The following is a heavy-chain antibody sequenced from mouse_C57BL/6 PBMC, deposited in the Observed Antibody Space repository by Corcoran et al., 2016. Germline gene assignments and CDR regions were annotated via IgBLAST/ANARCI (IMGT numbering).Heavy chain of an antibody. Sequence: QVQLQQSGAELVKPGASVKISCKASGYAFSSYWMNWVKQAPGKGFKWMGMIYTDTGEPTYAEEFKGRFAFSLETSASTAYLQINNLKNEDTATYFCVRRGGDGYFAYWGQGTLVTVSA. CDR2: IYTDTGEP. CDR3: VRRGGDGYFAY. CDR1: GYAFSSYW. J-gene: IGHJ3*01. V-gene: IGHV9-1*01. D-gene: IGHD2-3*01.